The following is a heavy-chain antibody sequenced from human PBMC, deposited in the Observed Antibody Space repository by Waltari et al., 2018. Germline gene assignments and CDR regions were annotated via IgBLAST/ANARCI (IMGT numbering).Heavy chain of an antibody. D-gene: IGHD2-15*01. CDR3: LGGAGWLTDY. Sequence: EVQLVESGGDLVQPGGSLRPTCAGSGFAFSSYWMQWVRQVPGKGLVWVSLINSDGSNTEYADSVKGRFTISRDNAKNSLYLQMNSLRVEDTAVYYCLGGAGWLTDYWGQGTLVTVSS. CDR1: GFAFSSYW. V-gene: IGHV3-74*03. CDR2: INSDGSNT. J-gene: IGHJ4*02.